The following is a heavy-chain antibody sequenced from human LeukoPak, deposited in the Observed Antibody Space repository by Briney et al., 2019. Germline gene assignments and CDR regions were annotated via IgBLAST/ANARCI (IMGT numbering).Heavy chain of an antibody. CDR1: GFTFSDYD. CDR2: ISGSGGST. J-gene: IGHJ4*02. CDR3: ARVRYGNYFDY. Sequence: GGSLRLSCAASGFTFSDYDMSWVRQAPGKGLEWVSAISGSGGSTYYADSVKGRFTISRDNSKNTLYLQMSSLRAEDTAVYYCARVRYGNYFDYWGQGTLVTVSS. D-gene: IGHD3-10*01. V-gene: IGHV3-23*01.